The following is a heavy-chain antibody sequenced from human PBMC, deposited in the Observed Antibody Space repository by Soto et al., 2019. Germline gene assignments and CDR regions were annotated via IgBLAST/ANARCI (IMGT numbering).Heavy chain of an antibody. V-gene: IGHV4-59*01. J-gene: IGHJ4*02. CDR3: ARLDSGDYVNPFDY. CDR2: IYHTGST. CDR1: GGSISLYY. Sequence: QGQLQESGPGLVKPSETLSLTCTVSGGSISLYYWSWIRQHPGKGLAWIGYIYHTGSTNYNPSLRSRVTISVDTSKNQFSLKLSSVTAADTAVYYCARLDSGDYVNPFDYWGQGTLVTVSS. D-gene: IGHD4-17*01.